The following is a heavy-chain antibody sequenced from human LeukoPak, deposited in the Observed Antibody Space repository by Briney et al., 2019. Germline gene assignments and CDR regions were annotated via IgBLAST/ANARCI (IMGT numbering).Heavy chain of an antibody. CDR3: ARNVLLWFGELTSLGY. J-gene: IGHJ4*02. D-gene: IGHD3-10*01. CDR1: GYTFTSYA. CDR2: INAGNGNT. Sequence: ASVKVSCKASGYTFTSYAMHWVRQAPGQRLEWMGWINAGNGNTKYSQKFQGRVTITRDTSASTAYMELSSLRSEDTAVYYCARNVLLWFGELTSLGYWGQGTLVTVSS. V-gene: IGHV1-3*01.